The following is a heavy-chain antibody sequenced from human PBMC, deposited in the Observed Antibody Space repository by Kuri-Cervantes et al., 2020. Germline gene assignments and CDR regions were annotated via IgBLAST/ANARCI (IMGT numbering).Heavy chain of an antibody. D-gene: IGHD3-10*01. CDR2: IYYSGST. CDR3: ARRPMVRGVIYYFDY. V-gene: IGHV4-39*01. CDR1: GGSISSTNW. J-gene: IGHJ4*02. Sequence: SETLSLTCTVSGGSISSTNWWTWVRQSPGKGLEWIGYIYYSGSTYYNPSLKSRVTISVDTSKNQFSLKLSSVTAADTAVYYCARRPMVRGVIYYFDYWGQGTLVTVSS.